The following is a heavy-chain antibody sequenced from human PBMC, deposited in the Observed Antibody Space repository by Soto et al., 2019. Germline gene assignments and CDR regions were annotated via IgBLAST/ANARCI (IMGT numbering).Heavy chain of an antibody. CDR3: ATRPLLPGAP. Sequence: EVQLVESGRGLIQPGGSLRLSCAASGFTFSSNDMNWVRQAPWKGLEWVSLIYSGGSTYYADSVKGRFPISRDNSKNTLYLQMSSLRAEDTAVYYCATRPLLPGAPWGQGTMVTVSS. CDR1: GFTFSSND. D-gene: IGHD3-22*01. CDR2: IYSGGST. V-gene: IGHV3-53*01. J-gene: IGHJ3*01.